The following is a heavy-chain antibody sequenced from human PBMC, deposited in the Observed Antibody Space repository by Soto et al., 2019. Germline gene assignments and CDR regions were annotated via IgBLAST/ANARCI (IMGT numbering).Heavy chain of an antibody. CDR2: IGGGGGDT. Sequence: GGSLRLSCAASGFTFSSYAMSWVRQAPGKGLEWVSGIGGGGGDTYYGDSVKGRFTISRDNSKNTLYLQMNSLRAEDTAVYYCAKDRSYDFWSGSNWFDPWGQGTLVTVSS. J-gene: IGHJ5*02. V-gene: IGHV3-23*01. CDR3: AKDRSYDFWSGSNWFDP. CDR1: GFTFSSYA. D-gene: IGHD3-3*01.